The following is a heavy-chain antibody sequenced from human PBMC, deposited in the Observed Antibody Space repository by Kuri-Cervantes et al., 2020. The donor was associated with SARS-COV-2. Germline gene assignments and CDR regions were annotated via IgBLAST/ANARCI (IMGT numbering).Heavy chain of an antibody. J-gene: IGHJ4*02. CDR3: ARVQATTVIADF. Sequence: SGPTLVKHTQALTLTCTFSEFSLPTSGMGVAWIRQPPGKALEWLARIDWDDNKYYKTSLKTRLSISKDTSKDQVVLTMNNVDPVDTATYYCARVQATTVIADFWGQGTLVTVSS. D-gene: IGHD4-11*01. CDR2: IDWDDNK. V-gene: IGHV2-70*11. CDR1: EFSLPTSGMG.